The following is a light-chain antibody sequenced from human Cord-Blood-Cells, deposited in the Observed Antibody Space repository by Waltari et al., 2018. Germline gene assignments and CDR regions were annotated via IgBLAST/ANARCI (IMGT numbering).Light chain of an antibody. CDR3: QQYGSSP. Sequence: EIVLTQSPGTMSLSPGERATLSCRASQSVSSSYLAWYQQKPGQAPRLLIYGASSRATGIPDRFSGSGSGTDFTLTMSRLEPEDCAVYYCQQYGSSPFGGGTKVEIK. J-gene: IGKJ4*01. CDR1: QSVSSSY. V-gene: IGKV3-20*01. CDR2: GAS.